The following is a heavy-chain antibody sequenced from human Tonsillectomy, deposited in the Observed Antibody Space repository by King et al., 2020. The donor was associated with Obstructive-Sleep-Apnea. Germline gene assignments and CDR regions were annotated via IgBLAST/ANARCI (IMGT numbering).Heavy chain of an antibody. CDR3: ARGPSADFDY. D-gene: IGHD2-15*01. CDR1: GGSISSYY. Sequence: VQLQESGPGLVKPSETLSLTRTVSGGSISSYYWSWIRQPPGKGLEWIAYIYYSGNTNYNPSLKSRVTISVDTSKNQFSLELTSVTAADTAVYYCARGPSADFDYWGQGTLVTVSS. J-gene: IGHJ4*02. V-gene: IGHV4-59*01. CDR2: IYYSGNT.